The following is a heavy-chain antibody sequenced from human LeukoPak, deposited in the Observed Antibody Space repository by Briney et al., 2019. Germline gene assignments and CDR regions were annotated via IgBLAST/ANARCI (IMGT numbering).Heavy chain of an antibody. CDR3: AKRTHVLQFSVYYYSMDV. J-gene: IGHJ6*02. D-gene: IGHD3-3*01. V-gene: IGHV3-23*01. Sequence: GGSLRLSCAASGFTFSSYAMSWVRQAPGKGLEWVSAISGSGGSTYYADSVKDRFTISRDNSKNTLYLQINSLRAEDTAVYYCAKRTHVLQFSVYYYSMDVWGQGTTVTVSS. CDR1: GFTFSSYA. CDR2: ISGSGGST.